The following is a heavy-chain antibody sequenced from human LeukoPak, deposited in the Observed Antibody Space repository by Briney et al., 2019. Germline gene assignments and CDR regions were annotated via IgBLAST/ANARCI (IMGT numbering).Heavy chain of an antibody. CDR1: GGSISSGGYY. J-gene: IGHJ4*02. CDR2: IHYSGST. CDR3: ARGPTWEPKTGYYFDY. Sequence: SQTLSLTCTVSGGSISSGGYYWSWIRQHPGKGLEWIGYIHYSGSTYYNPSLKSRVTISVDTSKNQFSLKLSSVTAADTAVYYCARGPTWEPKTGYYFDYWGQGTLVTVSS. D-gene: IGHD1-26*01. V-gene: IGHV4-31*03.